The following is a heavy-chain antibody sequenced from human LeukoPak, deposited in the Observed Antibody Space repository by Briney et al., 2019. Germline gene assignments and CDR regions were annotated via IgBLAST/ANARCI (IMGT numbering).Heavy chain of an antibody. CDR3: AIEYSYGYGGIFY. J-gene: IGHJ4*02. CDR2: SYYAGGA. D-gene: IGHD5-18*01. V-gene: IGHV4-39*07. CDR1: GGSISSSRYY. Sequence: SETLSLTCTVSGGSISSSRYYWAWIRQPPGKGLEWIGNSYYAGGAHYNPSLKSRALISLDTSKKEISLRLTSVTAADTAAYFCAIEYSYGYGGIFYWGPGTRVTVSS.